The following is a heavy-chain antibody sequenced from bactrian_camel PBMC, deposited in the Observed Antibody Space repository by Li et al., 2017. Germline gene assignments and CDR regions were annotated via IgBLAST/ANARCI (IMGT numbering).Heavy chain of an antibody. CDR2: IYTGSGAT. CDR3: AADRQGPMWGMTAGHALGAHDSFAY. D-gene: IGHD1*01. J-gene: IGHJ6*01. V-gene: IGHV3S54*01. Sequence: HVQLVESGGGSVQAGGSLTLSCVVSGYTATVNCIGWFRQAPGKEREGVAAIYTGSGATSYADSVKGRFTISKDNTKNRLYLQMNSLEPEDSARYYCAADRQGPMWGMTAGHALGAHDSFAYWGQGTQVTVS. CDR1: GYTATVNC.